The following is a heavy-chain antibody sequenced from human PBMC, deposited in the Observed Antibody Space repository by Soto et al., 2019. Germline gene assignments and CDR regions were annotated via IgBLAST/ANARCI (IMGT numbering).Heavy chain of an antibody. V-gene: IGHV4-38-2*01. CDR1: GYSISSGYY. CDR3: ARWGDRFGDLDWFDP. Sequence: PSETLSLTCAVSGYSISSGYYWGWIRQPPGKGLELIGSIYTSGSTNYNPSLKSRVTMSVDTSKNQFYLKLNSVTAADTAVYYCARWGDRFGDLDWFDPWGQGTLVTFSS. D-gene: IGHD3-10*01. J-gene: IGHJ5*02. CDR2: IYTSGST.